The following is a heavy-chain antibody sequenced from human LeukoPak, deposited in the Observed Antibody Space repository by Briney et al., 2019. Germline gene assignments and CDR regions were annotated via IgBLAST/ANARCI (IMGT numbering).Heavy chain of an antibody. D-gene: IGHD6-19*01. Sequence: SETLSLTCTVSGGSISSYYWSWIRQPPGKGLEWIGEIYHSGSTNYNPSLKSRVTISVDKSKNQFSLKLSSVTAADTAVYYCARVASQQWLVGWGQGTLVTVSS. CDR1: GGSISSYY. CDR3: ARVASQQWLVG. J-gene: IGHJ4*02. CDR2: IYHSGST. V-gene: IGHV4-59*12.